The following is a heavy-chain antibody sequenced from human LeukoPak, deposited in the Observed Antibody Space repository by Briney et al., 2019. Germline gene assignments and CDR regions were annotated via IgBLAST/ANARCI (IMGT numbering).Heavy chain of an antibody. CDR3: ARGRSAFYETRGSRFYYYMDV. V-gene: IGHV4-34*01. CDR1: GLTFSGYH. J-gene: IGHJ6*03. Sequence: PSGTLTLTCAASGLTFSGYHWNWIRQSPGKGLEWIAEINHNNYNPSLKSRVTISLDTSKNQFSLNLTSVTAADTAVYYCARGRSAFYETRGSRFYYYMDVWGKGTTVIVSS. D-gene: IGHD2/OR15-2a*01. CDR2: INHN.